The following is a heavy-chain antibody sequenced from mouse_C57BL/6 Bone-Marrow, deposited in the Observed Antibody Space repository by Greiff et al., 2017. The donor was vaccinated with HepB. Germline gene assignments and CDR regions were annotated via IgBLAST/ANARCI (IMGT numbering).Heavy chain of an antibody. CDR3: ARDDYDYAMDY. Sequence: QVHVQQSGPELVKPGASVKISCKASGYAFSSSWMNWVKQRPGKGLEWIGRIYPGDGDTNYNGKFKGKATLTADKSSSTAYMQLSSLTSEDSAVYFCARDDYDYAMDYWGQGTSVTVSS. CDR1: GYAFSSSW. J-gene: IGHJ4*01. CDR2: IYPGDGDT. D-gene: IGHD2-4*01. V-gene: IGHV1-82*01.